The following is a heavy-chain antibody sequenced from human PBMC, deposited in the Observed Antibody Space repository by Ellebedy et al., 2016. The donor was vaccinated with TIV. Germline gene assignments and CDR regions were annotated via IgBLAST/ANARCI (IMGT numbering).Heavy chain of an antibody. D-gene: IGHD6-6*01. CDR2: VSYEGSVQ. CDR3: ARDGTQSSSSGPYFDY. V-gene: IGHV3-30*03. Sequence: GESLKISCAASGFTFSNYGMHWVRRAPGKGLEWMAVVSYEGSVQYYRDSVKGRFTISRDNSKNTLYLQMNSLRAEDTAVYYCARDGTQSSSSGPYFDYWGQGTLVTVSS. J-gene: IGHJ4*02. CDR1: GFTFSNYG.